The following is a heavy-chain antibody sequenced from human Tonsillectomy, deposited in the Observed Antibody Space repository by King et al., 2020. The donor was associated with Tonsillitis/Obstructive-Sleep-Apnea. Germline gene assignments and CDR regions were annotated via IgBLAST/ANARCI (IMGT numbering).Heavy chain of an antibody. CDR2: INPKSGGT. Sequence: QLVQSGAEVKKSGASVKVSCKPSGYTFTGYYMYWVRQAPGQGLEWMGWINPKSGGTNYAQKFQGRVTMTRDTSSTTAYMELSRLRADDTAVYYCASQRPSDWGYYGMDVWGQGTTVTVSS. D-gene: IGHD2-21*01. CDR3: ASQRPSDWGYYGMDV. J-gene: IGHJ6*02. CDR1: GYTFTGYY. V-gene: IGHV1-2*02.